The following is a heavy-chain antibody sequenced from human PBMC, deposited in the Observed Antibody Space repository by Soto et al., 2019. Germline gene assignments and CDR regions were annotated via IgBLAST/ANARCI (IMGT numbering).Heavy chain of an antibody. CDR1: GFTFSSYA. Sequence: EVQLLESGGGLVXXXXSLRLSCAASGFTFSSYAMSWVRQAPGKGLEWVSAISGSGGSTYYADSVKGRFTISRDKSKNTRYLQRTSLSAEDTAVDYSAKDSKRWYLRDDAFDIWGQGTMVTVSS. CDR2: ISGSGGST. J-gene: IGHJ3*02. D-gene: IGHD2-15*01. V-gene: IGHV3-23*01. CDR3: AKDSKRWYLRDDAFDI.